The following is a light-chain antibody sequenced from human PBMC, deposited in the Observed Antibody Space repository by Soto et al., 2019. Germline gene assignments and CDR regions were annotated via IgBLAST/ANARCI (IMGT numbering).Light chain of an antibody. J-gene: IGKJ4*01. Sequence: EVVLTQSPATLSLSPGERATLSCRASQSIRTSLAWYQQKPGQAPRLVIFDASNRANGVPARFGGSGSGTDFPLTIKSLDPGDFAVYYCEQRNVWPLTFGGGTKVDIK. CDR2: DAS. CDR1: QSIRTS. CDR3: EQRNVWPLT. V-gene: IGKV3-11*01.